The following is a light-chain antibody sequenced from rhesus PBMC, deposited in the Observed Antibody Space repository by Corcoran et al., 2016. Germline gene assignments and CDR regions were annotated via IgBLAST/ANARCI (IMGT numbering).Light chain of an antibody. Sequence: DIVVTQTPLSLPVTLGEPASMSCRSSQSLLSSNGYNYLNWYLQKPGQSPQLLIYYGSNRASGVPDRVSGRGSGTDCTLKISRVEAEDVGVYYCMQALQTPFTFGPGTKLDIK. CDR3: MQALQTPFT. CDR2: YGS. CDR1: QSLLSSNGYNY. V-gene: IGKV2-60*01. J-gene: IGKJ3*01.